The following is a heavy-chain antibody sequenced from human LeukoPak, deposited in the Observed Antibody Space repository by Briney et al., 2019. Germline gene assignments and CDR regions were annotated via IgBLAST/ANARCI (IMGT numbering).Heavy chain of an antibody. CDR3: ARDRYYSSGTFLDF. V-gene: IGHV3-30-3*01. CDR2: ISKDGSTK. D-gene: IGHD3-10*01. J-gene: IGHJ4*02. Sequence: GRSLRLSCAASGFTFSSYALHWVRQAPGKGLEWVAVISKDGSTKYYADSVKGRFTISRDNSRDTLYLQMDSLRPEDTAVYFCARDRYYSSGTFLDFWGQGALATVSS. CDR1: GFTFSSYA.